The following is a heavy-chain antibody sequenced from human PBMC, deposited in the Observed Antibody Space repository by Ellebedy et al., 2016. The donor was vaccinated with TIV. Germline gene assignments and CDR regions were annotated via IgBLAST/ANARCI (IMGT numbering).Heavy chain of an antibody. Sequence: PGGSLRLSCAASGFTFSSYAMSWVRQALGQGLEWVSGINANGVSIAYADSVKGRFTISRDNAKNSLYLQMNSRRAEDTAVYYCARVSTGDDYWGQGTLVTVSS. D-gene: IGHD4-17*01. J-gene: IGHJ4*02. CDR3: ARVSTGDDY. CDR2: INANGVSI. V-gene: IGHV3-23*01. CDR1: GFTFSSYA.